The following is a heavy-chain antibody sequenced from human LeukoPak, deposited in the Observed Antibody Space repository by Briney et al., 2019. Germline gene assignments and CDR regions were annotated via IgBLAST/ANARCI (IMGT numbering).Heavy chain of an antibody. CDR3: ARGTSNSSGCNGDY. D-gene: IGHD6-19*01. CDR2: ISSSSYI. J-gene: IGHJ4*02. V-gene: IGHV3-21*01. Sequence: PGGSLRLSCAASGFTFSSYWMHWVRQAPGKGLEWVSSISSSSYIYYADSVKGRFTISRDNAKNSLYLQMNSLRAEDTAVYYCARGTSNSSGCNGDYWGQGTLVTVSS. CDR1: GFTFSSYW.